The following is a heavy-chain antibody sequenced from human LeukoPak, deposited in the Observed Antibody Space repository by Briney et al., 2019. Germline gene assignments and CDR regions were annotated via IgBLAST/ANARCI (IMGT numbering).Heavy chain of an antibody. V-gene: IGHV3-21*05. J-gene: IGHJ1*01. Sequence: GGSLRLSCAASGFTFSSYSMNWVRQAPGKGLEWVSYISASSSYTNYADSVKGRFTISRDNAKNSLYLQMNSLRVEDTAVYYCARDRGVRDYYDSSGHWGQGTLVTVSS. D-gene: IGHD3-22*01. CDR2: ISASSSYT. CDR3: ARDRGVRDYYDSSGH. CDR1: GFTFSSYS.